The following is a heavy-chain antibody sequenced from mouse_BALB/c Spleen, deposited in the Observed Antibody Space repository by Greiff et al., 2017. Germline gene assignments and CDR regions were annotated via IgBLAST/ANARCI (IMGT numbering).Heavy chain of an antibody. CDR1: GFTFSDYY. Sequence: EVKLVDSGGGLVKPGGSLKLSCAASGFTFSDYYMYWVRQTPEKRLEWVATISDGGSYTYYPDSVKGRFTISRDNAKNNLYLQMSSLKSEDTAMYYCARDKRAYGNYGGFAYWGQGTLVTVSA. CDR2: ISDGGSYT. D-gene: IGHD2-10*02. CDR3: ARDKRAYGNYGGFAY. J-gene: IGHJ3*01. V-gene: IGHV5-4*02.